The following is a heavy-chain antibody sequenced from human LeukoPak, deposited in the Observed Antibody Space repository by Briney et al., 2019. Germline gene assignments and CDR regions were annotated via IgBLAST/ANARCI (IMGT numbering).Heavy chain of an antibody. CDR1: GYSLSIGYY. Sequence: SETLSLTCAVSGYSLSIGYYWGWIRQPPGKGLEWIGNMYRSGYTYYNPSLKSRVTISVDTSKIQFSLKLSSVTAADTAVYYCARRLDSWSFDSWGQGTLVTVSS. V-gene: IGHV4-38-2*01. D-gene: IGHD3-9*01. CDR3: ARRLDSWSFDS. J-gene: IGHJ4*02. CDR2: MYRSGYT.